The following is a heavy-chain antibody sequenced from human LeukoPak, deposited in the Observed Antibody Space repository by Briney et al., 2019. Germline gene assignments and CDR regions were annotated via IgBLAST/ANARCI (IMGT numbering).Heavy chain of an antibody. J-gene: IGHJ3*01. Sequence: PGGSLRLSCAASGFTFGNSWVHWVRHAPGKGLVWVSLINADGSTATYADSVKGRFTISRDNARNTLSLQMNSLTLEDTAVYYCVVVVEPPDSDGFDVWGQGTMITVSS. D-gene: IGHD1-14*01. CDR3: VVVVEPPDSDGFDV. CDR1: GFTFGNSW. V-gene: IGHV3-74*01. CDR2: INADGSTA.